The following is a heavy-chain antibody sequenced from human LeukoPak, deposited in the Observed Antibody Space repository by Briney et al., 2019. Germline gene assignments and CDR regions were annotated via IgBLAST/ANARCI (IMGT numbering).Heavy chain of an antibody. V-gene: IGHV3-48*02. D-gene: IGHD4-11*01. CDR1: GFTFSSYT. CDR2: ISSSSSIT. Sequence: PGGSLRLSCAVSGFTFSSYTMNWVRKAPGKGLEWISYISSSSSITYYADSVKGRFSISRDNAKNSLYLQMNSLRDDDTAVYYCARDFLLQSEGLFDYWGQGTLVTVSS. J-gene: IGHJ4*02. CDR3: ARDFLLQSEGLFDY.